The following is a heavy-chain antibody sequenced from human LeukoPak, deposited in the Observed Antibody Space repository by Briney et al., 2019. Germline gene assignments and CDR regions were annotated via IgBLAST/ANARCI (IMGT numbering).Heavy chain of an antibody. Sequence: PGRSLRLSCAASGFTFDDYAMHWVRRAPGKGLEWVSGINWNSGNIGYADSVKGRFTISRDNAKNSLYLQMNSLRAEDTAVYFCAAEPAIRYFDWWGQGTLVTVSS. D-gene: IGHD3-9*01. CDR3: AAEPAIRYFDW. V-gene: IGHV3-9*01. CDR2: INWNSGNI. CDR1: GFTFDDYA. J-gene: IGHJ4*02.